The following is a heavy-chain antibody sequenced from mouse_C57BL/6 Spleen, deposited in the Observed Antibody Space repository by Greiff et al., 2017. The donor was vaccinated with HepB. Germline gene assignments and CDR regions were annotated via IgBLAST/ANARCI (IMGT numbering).Heavy chain of an antibody. CDR2: IDPEDGET. CDR1: GFNIKDYY. D-gene: IGHD1-1*01. CDR3: ARYLITTVDYAMDY. J-gene: IGHJ4*01. V-gene: IGHV14-2*01. Sequence: VHVKQSGAELVKPGASVKLSCTASGFNIKDYYMHWVKQRTEQGLEWIGRIDPEDGETKYAPKFQGKATITADTSSNTAYLQLSSLTSEDTAVYYCARYLITTVDYAMDYWGQGTSVTVSS.